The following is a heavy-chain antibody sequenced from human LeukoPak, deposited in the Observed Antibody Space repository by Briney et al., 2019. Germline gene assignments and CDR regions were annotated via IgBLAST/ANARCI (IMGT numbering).Heavy chain of an antibody. CDR1: GYTLTGYY. CDR2: MNPNSGGT. D-gene: IGHD3-16*02. CDR3: ARDKLGLGELSLYDQ. J-gene: IGHJ5*02. V-gene: IGHV1-2*02. Sequence: AAVKVSCKASGYTLTGYYMHWVRQAPGQGLEWMGWMNPNSGGTNYAQKFQGRVTMTRDTSISTAYMELSRLRSDDTAMYYCARDKLGLGELSLYDQWGQGTLVTV.